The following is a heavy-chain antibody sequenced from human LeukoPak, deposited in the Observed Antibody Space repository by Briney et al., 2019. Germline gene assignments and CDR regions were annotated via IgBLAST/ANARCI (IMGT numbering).Heavy chain of an antibody. CDR2: IKQDGSEK. J-gene: IGHJ4*02. V-gene: IGHV3-7*03. CDR1: GFTFSSYW. CDR3: AKANDRGIHYGSGSYYSPADY. Sequence: PGGSLRLSCAASGFTFSSYWMSWVRQAPGKGLEWVANIKQDGSEKYYVDSVKGRFTISRDNAKNSQYLQMNSLRAEDTAVYYCAKANDRGIHYGSGSYYSPADYWGQGTLDTVSS. D-gene: IGHD3-10*01.